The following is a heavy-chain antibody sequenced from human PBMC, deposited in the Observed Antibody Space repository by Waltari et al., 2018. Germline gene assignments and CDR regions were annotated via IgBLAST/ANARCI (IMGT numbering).Heavy chain of an antibody. V-gene: IGHV3-23*01. CDR2: ISGSGGST. Sequence: VQLLESGGGLVQPGGSLTRSCAASRFTFRSYALSWFRQAPGKGLEWISVISGSGGSTYYADSVRGRFTISRDKSKNTLYLQMNTLSADDTAVYYCARLPGTSHYGMDVWGQGTTVTVSS. CDR1: RFTFRSYA. CDR3: ARLPGTSHYGMDV. D-gene: IGHD3-10*01. J-gene: IGHJ6*02.